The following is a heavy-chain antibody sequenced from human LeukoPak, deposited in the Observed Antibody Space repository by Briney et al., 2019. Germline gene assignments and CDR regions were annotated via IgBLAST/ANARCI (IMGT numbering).Heavy chain of an antibody. CDR3: TRVTTNGYFEY. CDR1: GFTFSSFW. CDR2: IKFDESER. Sequence: PGGSLRLSCAASGFTFSSFWMAWVRQAPGKRLEWVASIKFDESERHHVDSVKGRFTISRDNAKNSLYLQMNSLRAEDTAVYFCTRVTTNGYFEYWGQGTLVTVSS. V-gene: IGHV3-7*04. J-gene: IGHJ4*02. D-gene: IGHD1/OR15-1a*01.